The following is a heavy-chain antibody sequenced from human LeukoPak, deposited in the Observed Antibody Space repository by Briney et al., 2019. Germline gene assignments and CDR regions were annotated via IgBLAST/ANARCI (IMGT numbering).Heavy chain of an antibody. CDR2: SSSSGSTI. D-gene: IGHD2-2*01. CDR3: AREHCSSTSCSYFDY. V-gene: IGHV3-48*03. J-gene: IGHJ4*02. CDR1: GFTFSSYE. Sequence: GGSLRLSCAASGFTFSSYEINWVRQAPGKGLEWVSYSSSSGSTIYYADSVKGRFTISRDNAKNSLYLQMNSLRAEDTAVYYCAREHCSSTSCSYFDYWGQGTLVTVSS.